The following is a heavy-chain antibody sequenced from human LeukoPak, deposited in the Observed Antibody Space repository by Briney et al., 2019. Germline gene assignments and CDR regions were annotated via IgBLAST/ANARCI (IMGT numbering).Heavy chain of an antibody. CDR1: GFTFNIYA. CDR2: MCGSAGCT. D-gene: IGHD3-22*01. Sequence: YPGGSLRLXCAASGFTFNIYAMSWVRQAPGKGLQWVASMCGSAGCTYYADSVKGRFTISRDNSKNTLYLQMNSLRAEDTAIYYCARDRPNYHESNGHYYQRDGDHWGQGTLVTVSS. V-gene: IGHV3-23*01. CDR3: ARDRPNYHESNGHYYQRDGDH. J-gene: IGHJ5*02.